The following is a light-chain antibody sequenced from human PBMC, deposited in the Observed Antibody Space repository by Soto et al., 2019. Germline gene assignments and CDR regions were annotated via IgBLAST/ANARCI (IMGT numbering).Light chain of an antibody. CDR3: SSYTSSSTYV. Sequence: QSALTQPASVSGSPGQSITISCTGTSSDVGGYNYVSWYQQHPAKAPKLMIYDVSSRPSGVSNRFSGSKSGNTASLTISGLQAEDEADYYCSSYTSSSTYVFGTVTKVTVL. CDR2: DVS. CDR1: SSDVGGYNY. V-gene: IGLV2-14*01. J-gene: IGLJ1*01.